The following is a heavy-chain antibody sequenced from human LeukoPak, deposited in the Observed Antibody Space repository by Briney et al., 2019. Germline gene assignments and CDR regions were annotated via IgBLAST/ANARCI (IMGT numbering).Heavy chain of an antibody. V-gene: IGHV4-39*07. J-gene: IGHJ4*02. D-gene: IGHD2-21*02. CDR1: GGSISSRTYY. CDR3: ARDFGDWRTDY. CDR2: INYSGQL. Sequence: SETLSLTCTVSGGSISSRTYYWAWVRQPPGKGLEWIGSINYSGQLTFNPSLKSRVTVSLDTSRNQFSLTLSSVTAADTAVYYCARDFGDWRTDYWGQGTLVTVSS.